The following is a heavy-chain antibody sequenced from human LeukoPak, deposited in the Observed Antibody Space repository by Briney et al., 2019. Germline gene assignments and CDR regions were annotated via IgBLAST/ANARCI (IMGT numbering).Heavy chain of an antibody. CDR2: LYYSGST. V-gene: IGHV4-39*07. Sequence: PSETLSLTCSVSGGSISRSDYYWGWVRQPPGKGLEWIGSLYYSGSTYYNPSLKSRVTISVDRSKNQFSLKLSSVTAADTAVYYCARGMGVSFDYWGQGTLVTVSS. CDR1: GGSISRSDYY. J-gene: IGHJ4*02. D-gene: IGHD3-16*01. CDR3: ARGMGVSFDY.